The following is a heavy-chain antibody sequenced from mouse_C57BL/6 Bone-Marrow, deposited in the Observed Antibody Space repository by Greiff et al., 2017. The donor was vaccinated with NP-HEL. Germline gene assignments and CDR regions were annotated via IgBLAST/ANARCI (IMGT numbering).Heavy chain of an antibody. D-gene: IGHD1-1*01. Sequence: EVKVVESGGDLVKPGGSLKLSCAASGFTFSSYGMSWVRQTPDKRLEWVATISSGGSYTYYPDSVKGRFTISRENAKNTLYLQMSILKSEDTAMYYCARHYDSNYFDYWGQGTALTVTS. CDR1: GFTFSSYG. CDR2: ISSGGSYT. J-gene: IGHJ2*01. CDR3: ARHYDSNYFDY. V-gene: IGHV5-6*01.